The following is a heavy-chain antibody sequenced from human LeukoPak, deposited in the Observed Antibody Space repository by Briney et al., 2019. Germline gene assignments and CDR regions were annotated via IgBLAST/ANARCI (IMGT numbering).Heavy chain of an antibody. CDR2: IYCSGST. V-gene: IGHV4-39*01. CDR1: GGSISSSSSY. Sequence: SETLSLTCTVSGGSISSSSSYWGWIRQPPGKGLEWIGSIYCSGSTYYNPSLKSRVTISVDTSKNQFSLKLSSVTAADTAVYYCARLLHNTNWNAPFGYWGRGTLVTVSS. J-gene: IGHJ4*02. D-gene: IGHD1-1*01. CDR3: ARLLHNTNWNAPFGY.